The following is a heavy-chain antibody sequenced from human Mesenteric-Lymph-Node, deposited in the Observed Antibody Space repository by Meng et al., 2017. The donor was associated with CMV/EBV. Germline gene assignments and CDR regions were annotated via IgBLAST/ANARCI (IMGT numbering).Heavy chain of an antibody. V-gene: IGHV1-2*02. CDR2: INPNSGGT. CDR1: GYTFTSYD. CDR3: ARDLLGPASPWSGHRDFYYYGMDV. D-gene: IGHD3-3*01. J-gene: IGHJ6*02. Sequence: ASVKVSCKASGYTFTSYDINWVRQATGQGLEWMGWINPNSGGTNYAQKFQGRVTMTRDTSISTAYMELSRLRSDDTAVYYCARDLLGPASPWSGHRDFYYYGMDVWGQGTTVTVSS.